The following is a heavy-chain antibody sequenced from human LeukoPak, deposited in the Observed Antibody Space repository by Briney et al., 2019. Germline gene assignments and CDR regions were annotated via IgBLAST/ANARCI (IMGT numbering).Heavy chain of an antibody. Sequence: PGGSLRLSCAASGFTFSSYAMSWVRQAPGKGLEWVSGISGSGGNTYYADSVKGRFTISRDNSKNTLYLQMNSLRAEDTAVYYCATPHSGYHYHFYFNYWGQGTLVTVSS. D-gene: IGHD5-12*01. CDR3: ATPHSGYHYHFYFNY. CDR1: GFTFSSYA. V-gene: IGHV3-23*01. CDR2: ISGSGGNT. J-gene: IGHJ4*02.